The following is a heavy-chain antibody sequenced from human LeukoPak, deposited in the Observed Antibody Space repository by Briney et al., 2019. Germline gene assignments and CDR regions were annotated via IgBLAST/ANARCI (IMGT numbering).Heavy chain of an antibody. CDR3: ARAPWFGDYFDY. J-gene: IGHJ4*02. CDR2: ISYDGSNK. V-gene: IGHV3-30*04. Sequence: GGSLRLSCAASGFTFSSYAMHWVRQAPGKGLEWVAVISYDGSNKYYADSVKGRFTISRDNSKNTLYLQMNSLRAEDTAVYYCARAPWFGDYFDYWGQGTLVTVSS. CDR1: GFTFSSYA. D-gene: IGHD3-10*01.